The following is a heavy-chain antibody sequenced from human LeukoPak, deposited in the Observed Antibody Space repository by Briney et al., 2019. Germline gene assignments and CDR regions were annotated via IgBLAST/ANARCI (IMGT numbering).Heavy chain of an antibody. CDR2: ISGSGGST. J-gene: IGHJ4*02. CDR1: GFTFSSYA. Sequence: GGSLRLSCAASGFTFSSYAMSWVRQAPGKGLEWVSAISGSGGSTYYADSVKGRFTISRDNSKNMLYLQMNSLRAEDTAVYYCAKDSSPIYALWFGESYYFDYWGQGTLVTVSS. V-gene: IGHV3-23*01. D-gene: IGHD3-10*01. CDR3: AKDSSPIYALWFGESYYFDY.